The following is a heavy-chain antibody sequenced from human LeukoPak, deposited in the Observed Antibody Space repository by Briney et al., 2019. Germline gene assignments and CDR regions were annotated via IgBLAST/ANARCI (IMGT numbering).Heavy chain of an antibody. CDR3: ARDAVTGTTRYYYYGMDV. D-gene: IGHD1-7*01. CDR1: GYTFTGYY. CDR2: INPNSGGT. Sequence: ASVTVSCKASGYTFTGYYMHWVRQAPGQGLEWMGWINPNSGGTNYAQKFQGRVTMTRDTSISTAYMELSRLRSDDTAVYYCARDAVTGTTRYYYYGMDVWGQGTTVTVSS. V-gene: IGHV1-2*02. J-gene: IGHJ6*02.